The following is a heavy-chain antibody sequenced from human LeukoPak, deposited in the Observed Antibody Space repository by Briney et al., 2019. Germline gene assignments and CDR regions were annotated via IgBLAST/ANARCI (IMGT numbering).Heavy chain of an antibody. Sequence: SETLSLTCTVSGDSISSTNYYWAWIRQPPGTGLEWIGTVFNSGGTYYNPSLRSRVTISINTSNNQFFLNLTSVTAADTAVYYCARATIVTAYRINWFDPWGPGSMVTVSS. CDR3: ARATIVTAYRINWFDP. V-gene: IGHV4-39*07. CDR2: VFNSGGT. J-gene: IGHJ5*02. D-gene: IGHD3-9*01. CDR1: GDSISSTNYY.